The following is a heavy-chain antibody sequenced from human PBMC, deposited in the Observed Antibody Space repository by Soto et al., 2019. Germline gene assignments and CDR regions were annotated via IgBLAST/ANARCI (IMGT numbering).Heavy chain of an antibody. J-gene: IGHJ4*02. CDR3: EKGYNWIHFDY. CDR1: GFAFSSFA. Sequence: GGSLRLSCAASGFAFSSFAMTWVRQAPGKGLEWVSAISGSGGSTYYADSVKGRFAISRDNSKNTLYLQMNSLRAEDTAVYYCEKGYNWIHFDYWCQAKLVSVS. V-gene: IGHV3-23*01. D-gene: IGHD1-20*01. CDR2: ISGSGGST.